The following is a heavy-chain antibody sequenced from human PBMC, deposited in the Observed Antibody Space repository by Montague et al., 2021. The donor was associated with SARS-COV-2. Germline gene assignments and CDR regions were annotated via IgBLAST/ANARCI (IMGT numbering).Heavy chain of an antibody. CDR1: GFTFSRYG. J-gene: IGHJ4*02. V-gene: IGHV3-21*06. CDR2: ITMSETKT. Sequence: SLRLSCAAAGFTFSRYGMNWVRQAPGKGLEWLSIITMSETKTQYADSVKGRFTISRDNARNALYLQMRSLRGGDTAVYYCARVACEHRAMARDYWGQGTLVTVS. CDR3: ARVACEHRAMARDY. D-gene: IGHD5-18*01.